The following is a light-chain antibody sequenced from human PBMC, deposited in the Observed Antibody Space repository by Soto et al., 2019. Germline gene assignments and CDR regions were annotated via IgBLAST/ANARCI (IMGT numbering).Light chain of an antibody. Sequence: QCVLTQPPSASRVPGQGVSISCSGSSSNIGSNTVHWYQQLAGAAPKLLIYDSNQRPSGVPDRFSGSQSGTSASLAIGGLQSEDEADYYCAAWDDSLNFPYVFGTGTKVTVL. V-gene: IGLV1-44*01. CDR3: AAWDDSLNFPYV. J-gene: IGLJ1*01. CDR1: SSNIGSNT. CDR2: DSN.